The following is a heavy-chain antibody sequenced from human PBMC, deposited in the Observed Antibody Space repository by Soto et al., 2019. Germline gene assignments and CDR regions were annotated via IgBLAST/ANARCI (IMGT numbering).Heavy chain of an antibody. CDR2: ISAYNGNT. J-gene: IGHJ5*02. Sequence: ASVKVSCKASGYTFTNFGISWVRQAPGQGLEWMGWISAYNGNTNYAQKFQGRVTMTTDTSTSTAYLQMNSLRLEDTAVYYCAGDSRRGVTTNFNWFDPWGQGTQVTVSS. CDR3: AGDSRRGVTTNFNWFDP. V-gene: IGHV1-18*01. D-gene: IGHD3-10*01. CDR1: GYTFTNFG.